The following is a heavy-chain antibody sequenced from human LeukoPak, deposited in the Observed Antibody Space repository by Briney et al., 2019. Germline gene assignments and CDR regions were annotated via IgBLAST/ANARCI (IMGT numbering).Heavy chain of an antibody. D-gene: IGHD1-26*01. CDR3: ARDLSKVGSPFDY. CDR2: IIPIFGTA. V-gene: IGHV1-69*05. Sequence: ASVKVSCKASGGTFSSYAISWVRQAPGQGLERMGRIIPIFGTANYAQKFQGRVTITTDESTSTAYMELSSLRSEDTAVYYCARDLSKVGSPFDYWGQGTLVTVSS. CDR1: GGTFSSYA. J-gene: IGHJ4*02.